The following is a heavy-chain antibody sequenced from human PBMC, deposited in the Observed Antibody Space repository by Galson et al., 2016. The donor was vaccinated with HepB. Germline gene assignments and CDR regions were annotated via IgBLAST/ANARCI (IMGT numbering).Heavy chain of an antibody. CDR1: GFSVNNNY. D-gene: IGHD3-16*01. CDR3: ASHGGSASGLLGATEGLDY. J-gene: IGHJ4*02. Sequence: SLRLSCAASGFSVNNNYMTWVRQAPGKGLEWVSVIYGGGTTYFADSVKGRFTMSRVTSKNTLYLQMNSLRAEDTAVYYCASHGGSASGLLGATEGLDYWGLGTLVTVSS. V-gene: IGHV3-53*01. CDR2: IYGGGTT.